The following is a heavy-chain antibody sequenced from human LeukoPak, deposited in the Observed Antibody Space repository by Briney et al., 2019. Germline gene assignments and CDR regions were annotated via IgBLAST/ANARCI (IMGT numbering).Heavy chain of an antibody. CDR2: ISSSSSYI. Sequence: PGGSLRLSCAASGFTFSSYNMNWVRQAPGKGLEWVSSISSSSSYIYYADSVKGRFTISRDNAKNSLYLQMSSLRAEDTAVYYCARLYDILTGAFDYWGQGNLVTVSS. V-gene: IGHV3-21*01. J-gene: IGHJ4*02. CDR3: ARLYDILTGAFDY. CDR1: GFTFSSYN. D-gene: IGHD3-9*01.